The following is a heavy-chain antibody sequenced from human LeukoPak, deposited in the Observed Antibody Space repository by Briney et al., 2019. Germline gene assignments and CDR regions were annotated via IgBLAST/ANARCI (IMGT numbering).Heavy chain of an antibody. V-gene: IGHV3-23*01. J-gene: IGHJ5*02. CDR1: GFTFSIYA. CDR2: ISGGGAT. Sequence: GGSLRLSCAASGFTFSIYAMTWVRQAPGKGLEWVSAISGGGATYYADSVKGRFTISRDNSKNILYLQMDSLRTDDTAVYYCARIGKTARSEWFDPWGQGTLVTVPS. CDR3: ARIGKTARSEWFDP. D-gene: IGHD6-6*01.